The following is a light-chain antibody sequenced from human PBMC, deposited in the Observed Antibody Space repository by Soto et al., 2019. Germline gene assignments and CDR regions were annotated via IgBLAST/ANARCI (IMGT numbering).Light chain of an antibody. CDR3: QQRSNWPWT. Sequence: DIVLTQSPATLSLSPGERATLSCRASQSVSTYVAWYQQKPGQAPRLLIYDASNRATGIPARFSGSGSGTDFTLTISSLEPEDFAVYYCQQRSNWPWTFGQGTKVDIK. CDR2: DAS. J-gene: IGKJ1*01. CDR1: QSVSTY. V-gene: IGKV3-11*01.